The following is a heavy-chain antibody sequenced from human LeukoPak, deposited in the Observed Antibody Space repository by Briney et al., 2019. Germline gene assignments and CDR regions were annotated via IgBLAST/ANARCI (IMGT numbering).Heavy chain of an antibody. CDR2: ISGSGGST. CDR1: GFTFSSYA. V-gene: IGHV3-23*01. Sequence: GGSLRLSCAASGFTFSSYAMSWVRQAPGKGLEWVSAISGSGGSTYYADSVKGRFTISRDNSKNTLYLQMNSLGAEDTAVYYCAKGSSTSLRPPQDWFDPWGQGTLVTVSS. D-gene: IGHD2-2*01. J-gene: IGHJ5*02. CDR3: AKGSSTSLRPPQDWFDP.